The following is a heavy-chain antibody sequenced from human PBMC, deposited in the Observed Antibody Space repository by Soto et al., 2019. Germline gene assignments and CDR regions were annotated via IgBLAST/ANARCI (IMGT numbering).Heavy chain of an antibody. CDR2: INAYNGNT. Sequence: GASVKVSCKASGYTFTSYGISWVRQAPGQRLEWMGWINAYNGNTNYAENFQGRVTFTGETSAGTVYMQLSSLTSEDTAVYYCARDDSGFSGSHYIDYFNYWGQGALVTVSS. V-gene: IGHV1-18*01. CDR3: ARDDSGFSGSHYIDYFNY. CDR1: GYTFTSYG. D-gene: IGHD1-26*01. J-gene: IGHJ4*02.